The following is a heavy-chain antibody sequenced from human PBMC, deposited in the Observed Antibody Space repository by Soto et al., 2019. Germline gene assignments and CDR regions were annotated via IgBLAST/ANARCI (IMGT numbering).Heavy chain of an antibody. J-gene: IGHJ5*02. D-gene: IGHD3-9*01. CDR3: ARDRVIRYTGYELDL. Sequence: QRHLLESGGGVVQPGKALRLSCAASGFAFNSHSMHWVRQAPGKGLEWLALMTSDGSSKFYADSVKGRCTISRDNSKNTLYLEMNSLRSEDTAVYYCARDRVIRYTGYELDLWGQGTLVTVSS. CDR2: MTSDGSSK. CDR1: GFAFNSHS. V-gene: IGHV3-30-3*01.